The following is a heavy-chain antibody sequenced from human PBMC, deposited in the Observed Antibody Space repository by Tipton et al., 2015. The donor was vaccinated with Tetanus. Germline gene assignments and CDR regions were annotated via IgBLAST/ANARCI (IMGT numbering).Heavy chain of an antibody. V-gene: IGHV4-30-2*01. D-gene: IGHD3-10*01. CDR3: ARVVIWFGAPPSHFDY. CDR2: IYHSGST. CDR1: GGSISSGGYS. J-gene: IGHJ4*02. Sequence: LRLSCAVSGGSISSGGYSWSWIRQPPGKGLEWIGYIYHSGSTYYNPSLKSRVTISVDRSKNQFPLKLSSVTAADTAVYYCARVVIWFGAPPSHFDYWGQGTLFTVSS.